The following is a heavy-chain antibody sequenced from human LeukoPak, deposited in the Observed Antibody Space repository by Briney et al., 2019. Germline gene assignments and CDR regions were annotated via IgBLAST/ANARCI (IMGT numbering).Heavy chain of an antibody. CDR2: ISSSSSYI. Sequence: GGSLRLSCAASGFKLIGYSMNWVRQAPGKGLEWVSSISSSSSYIYYADSVKGRFTISRDNAKNSLYLQMNSLRAEDTAVYYCARSRDDWLSHWGQGTLVTVSS. V-gene: IGHV3-21*01. J-gene: IGHJ4*02. D-gene: IGHD3-9*01. CDR1: GFKLIGYS. CDR3: ARSRDDWLSH.